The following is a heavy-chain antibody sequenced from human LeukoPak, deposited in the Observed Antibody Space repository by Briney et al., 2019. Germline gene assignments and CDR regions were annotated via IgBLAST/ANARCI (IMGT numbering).Heavy chain of an antibody. CDR1: GGSISSSSYY. CDR3: ARGAVDIVATSAYCSGPWGSCYYFDY. V-gene: IGHV4-39*07. J-gene: IGHJ4*02. Sequence: SETLSLTCTVSGGSISSSSYYWGWIRQPPGKGLEWIGSIYYSGSTNYNPSLKSRVTISVDTSKNQFSLKLSSVTAADTAVYYCARGAVDIVATSAYCSGPWGSCYYFDYWGQGTLVTVSS. CDR2: IYYSGST. D-gene: IGHD5-12*01.